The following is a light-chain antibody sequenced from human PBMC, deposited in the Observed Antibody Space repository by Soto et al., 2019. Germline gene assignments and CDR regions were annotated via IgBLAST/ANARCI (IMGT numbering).Light chain of an antibody. J-gene: IGKJ2*01. CDR1: QSVLYSSNNKNY. Sequence: DIVMTQSPDSLAVSLGERATINCKSSQSVLYSSNNKNYLAWYQQKPGQPPKLLIYWASTRESGVPDRFSGRGSWTDFTLTISSLQAEDGAVYYCQQYYSTPRTFGQGTKLEIK. CDR2: WAS. V-gene: IGKV4-1*01. CDR3: QQYYSTPRT.